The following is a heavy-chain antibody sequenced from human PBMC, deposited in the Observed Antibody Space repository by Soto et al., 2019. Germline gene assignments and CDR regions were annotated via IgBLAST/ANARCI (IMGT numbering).Heavy chain of an antibody. Sequence: QVQLQESGPGLVKPSETLSLTCTVSGGSVSSGSYYWNWIRQPPGKGLEWIGYIFYSGSTTYNPSLQRRVTISVDTPKNQFSLKLSSVTAADTAVYYCARGMSGDLTWALYWGQGTLVTVSS. CDR2: IFYSGST. CDR1: GGSVSSGSYY. J-gene: IGHJ4*02. CDR3: ARGMSGDLTWALY. D-gene: IGHD3-3*01. V-gene: IGHV4-61*01.